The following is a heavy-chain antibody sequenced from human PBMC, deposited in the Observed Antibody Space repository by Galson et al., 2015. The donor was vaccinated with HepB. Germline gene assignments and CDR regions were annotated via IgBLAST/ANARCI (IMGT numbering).Heavy chain of an antibody. CDR3: ARRRDGYNWGYFDY. V-gene: IGHV1-69*02. Sequence: SVKVSCKASGGTFSSYTISWVRQAPGQGLEWMGRIIPILGIANYAQKFQGRVTITADKSTSTAYMELSSLRSEDTAVYYCARRRDGYNWGYFDYWGQGTLVTVSS. CDR1: GGTFSSYT. D-gene: IGHD5-24*01. CDR2: IIPILGIA. J-gene: IGHJ4*02.